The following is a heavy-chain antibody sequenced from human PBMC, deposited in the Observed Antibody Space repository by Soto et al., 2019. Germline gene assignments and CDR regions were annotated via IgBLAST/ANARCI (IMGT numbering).Heavy chain of an antibody. CDR3: ARGTRGYSYGYGFDY. CDR1: GGSFRGYY. V-gene: IGHV4-34*01. D-gene: IGHD5-18*01. CDR2: INHSGST. J-gene: IGHJ4*02. Sequence: SETLSLTCAVHGGSFRGYYWPWIRQPPGKGLEWIGEINHSGSTNDNPSLKSRVTISVDTSKNHFSLKLSSVTAADTAVYYCARGTRGYSYGYGFDYWGQGTLVT.